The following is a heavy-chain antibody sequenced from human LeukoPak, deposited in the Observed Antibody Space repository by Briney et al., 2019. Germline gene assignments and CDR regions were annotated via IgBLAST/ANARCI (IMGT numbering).Heavy chain of an antibody. CDR1: GFTFSSYS. V-gene: IGHV3-21*01. J-gene: IGHJ6*02. D-gene: IGHD4-17*01. CDR2: ISSSSSYI. CDR3: ARVTVTTFYYYYGMDV. Sequence: GGSLRLSCAASGFTFSSYSMNWVRQAPGKGLEWVSSISSSSSYIYYADSVKGRFTISRDNAKNSLYLQMNSLRAEDPAVYYCARVTVTTFYYYYGMDVWGQGTTVTVSS.